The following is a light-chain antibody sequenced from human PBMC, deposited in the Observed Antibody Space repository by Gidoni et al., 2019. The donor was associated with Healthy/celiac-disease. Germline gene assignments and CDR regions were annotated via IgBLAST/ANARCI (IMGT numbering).Light chain of an antibody. CDR1: ELGRKT. CDR3: QAWDSGTVI. Sequence: SDELTQPPSVSVSPGQTATSTCSGDELGRKTASWYQQRTGQSPVLLVFEDEKRPSGIPARFSGSTSGNTATLTLSGTQDIDEADYFCQAWDSGTVIFGGGTKLTVL. V-gene: IGLV3-1*01. J-gene: IGLJ2*01. CDR2: EDE.